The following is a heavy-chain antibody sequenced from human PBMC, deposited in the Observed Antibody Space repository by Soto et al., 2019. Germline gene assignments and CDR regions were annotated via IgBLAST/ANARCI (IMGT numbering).Heavy chain of an antibody. J-gene: IGHJ4*02. CDR2: IDGDGRRI. CDR3: VGRDGYDWWGLFDY. CDR1: GFTFSTNW. V-gene: IGHV3-74*01. Sequence: EAQLVESGGGLVQPGGSLRLSCAASGFTFSTNWMHWVRQAPGKGLVWVARIDGDGRRISYADSVKGRFTISRDNAKNALYLEMNSLRAEVTAVSYCVGRDGYDWWGLFDYWGQGILVTVSS. D-gene: IGHD5-12*01.